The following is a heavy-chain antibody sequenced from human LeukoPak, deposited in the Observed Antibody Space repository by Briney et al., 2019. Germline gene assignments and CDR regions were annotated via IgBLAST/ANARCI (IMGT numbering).Heavy chain of an antibody. Sequence: GGSLRLSCAASGFTFDDYAMHWVRQAPGKGLEWVSGISWNSGSIGYADSVKGRFTISRDNAKNSLYLQMNSLRADDTAVYYCAKTPWVSTNWFDPWGQGTLVTVSS. CDR1: GFTFDDYA. CDR2: ISWNSGSI. V-gene: IGHV3-9*01. J-gene: IGHJ5*02. CDR3: AKTPWVSTNWFDP. D-gene: IGHD2/OR15-2a*01.